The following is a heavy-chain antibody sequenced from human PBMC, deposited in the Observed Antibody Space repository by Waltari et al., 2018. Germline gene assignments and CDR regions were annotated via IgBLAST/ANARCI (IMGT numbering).Heavy chain of an antibody. J-gene: IGHJ4*02. CDR3: ARDRHVDGVVDYDY. D-gene: IGHD2-15*01. Sequence: QVQLVQSGAEVRKPGASVRVSCKASGYTFTDYFLHWFRHAPGQRLEWMGWINPRSGVTSYAQKCQGRVTMTRDRSFGTVYIDLSSLKSDDTALYYCARDRHVDGVVDYDYWGQGTLVTVSS. CDR1: GYTFTDYF. CDR2: INPRSGVT. V-gene: IGHV1-2*02.